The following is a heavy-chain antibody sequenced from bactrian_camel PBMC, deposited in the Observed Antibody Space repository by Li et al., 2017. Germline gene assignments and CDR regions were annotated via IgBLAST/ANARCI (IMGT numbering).Heavy chain of an antibody. CDR2: IDTAGST. V-gene: IGHV3S53*01. D-gene: IGHD5*01. Sequence: HVQLVESGGGSVQAGRSLRLSCASSGSIVSTMCMGWVRQAPGKEREGVAGIDTAGSTVYVDSVKGRFTISKDNAKNFLYLQMNGLKPEDTAVYYCAADGPRGAQGWGGLGCGSRYHRNFWGQGTQVTVS. CDR3: AADGPRGAQGWGGLGCGSRYHRNF. J-gene: IGHJ4*01. CDR1: GSIVSTMC.